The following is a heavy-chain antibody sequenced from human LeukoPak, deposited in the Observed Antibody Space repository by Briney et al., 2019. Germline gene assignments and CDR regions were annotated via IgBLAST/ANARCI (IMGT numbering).Heavy chain of an antibody. Sequence: PGGSLRLSCEGSGFTFSDAWMNWVRQAPGKGLEWVGRMKSRGSGGTTDYAAPVKGRFTISRDDSKNTLFLQMSSLKIEDTAVYYCVTPLRWELSNDYWGQGTLVTVSS. CDR3: VTPLRWELSNDY. CDR2: MKSRGSGGTT. CDR1: GFTFSDAW. D-gene: IGHD4-23*01. J-gene: IGHJ4*02. V-gene: IGHV3-15*01.